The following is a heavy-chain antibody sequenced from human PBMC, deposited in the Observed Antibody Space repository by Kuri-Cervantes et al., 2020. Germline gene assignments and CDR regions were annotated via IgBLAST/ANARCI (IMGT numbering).Heavy chain of an antibody. CDR2: INPSGGST. J-gene: IGHJ3*02. Sequence: ASVKVSCKASGYTFTSYYMHWVRQAPGQGLEWMGIINPSGGSTSYAQKFQGRVTMTRDTSTSTVYMELSSLRSEDTAVYYCARGEGDCSGGSCYSGAFDIWGQGTMVTVSS. CDR3: ARGEGDCSGGSCYSGAFDI. D-gene: IGHD2-15*01. CDR1: GYTFTSYY. V-gene: IGHV1-46*01.